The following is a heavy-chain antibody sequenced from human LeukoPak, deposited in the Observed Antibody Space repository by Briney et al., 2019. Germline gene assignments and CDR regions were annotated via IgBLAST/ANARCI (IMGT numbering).Heavy chain of an antibody. CDR1: GFTFSSYA. D-gene: IGHD5-24*01. V-gene: IGHV3-30*04. J-gene: IGHJ4*02. CDR3: AREDGYYFDY. CDR2: ISYDGSNK. Sequence: GRSLRLSCAASGFTFSSYAMHWVRQAPGKGLEWVAVISYDGSNKNYADSVKGRFTISRDNSKNTLYLQMNSLRAEDTAVYYCAREDGYYFDYWGQGTLVTVSS.